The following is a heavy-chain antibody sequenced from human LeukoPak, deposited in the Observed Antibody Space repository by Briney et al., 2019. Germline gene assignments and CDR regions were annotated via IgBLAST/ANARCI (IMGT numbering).Heavy chain of an antibody. CDR1: GFTFSNAW. CDR2: IKSKTDGGTT. D-gene: IGHD1-26*01. J-gene: IGHJ4*02. Sequence: GGSLRLSCAASGFTFSNAWMSWVRQAPGKGLEWVGRIKSKTDGGTTDYAAPVKGRFTISRDDSKNTQCLQMNSLKTEDTAVYYCTTDGSYSLLGYWGQGTLVTVSS. CDR3: TTDGSYSLLGY. V-gene: IGHV3-15*01.